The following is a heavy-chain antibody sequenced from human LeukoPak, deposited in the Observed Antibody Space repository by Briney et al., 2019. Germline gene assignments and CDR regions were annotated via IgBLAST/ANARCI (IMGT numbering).Heavy chain of an antibody. Sequence: SVKVSCTASGGTFSSYAISWVRQAPGQELEWMGGIIPIFGTANYAQKFQGRVTITADESTSTAYMELSSLRSEDTAVYYCARAPPEDAFDIWGQGTMVTVSS. CDR3: ARAPPEDAFDI. CDR2: IIPIFGTA. CDR1: GGTFSSYA. V-gene: IGHV1-69*13. J-gene: IGHJ3*02.